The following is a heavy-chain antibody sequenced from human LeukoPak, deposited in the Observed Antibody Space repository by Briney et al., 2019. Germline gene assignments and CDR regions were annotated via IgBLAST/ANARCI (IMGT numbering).Heavy chain of an antibody. Sequence: ASVKVSCKASGYTFTSYDINWVRQATGQGLEWMGWMNPNSGNTGYAQKFQGRVTITRNTSISTAYMELSSLRSEDTAVYYCARGILRYFDWLLYTSYYYYMDVWGKGTTVTVSS. CDR1: GYTFTSYD. CDR3: ARGILRYFDWLLYTSYYYYMDV. CDR2: MNPNSGNT. D-gene: IGHD3-9*01. J-gene: IGHJ6*03. V-gene: IGHV1-8*03.